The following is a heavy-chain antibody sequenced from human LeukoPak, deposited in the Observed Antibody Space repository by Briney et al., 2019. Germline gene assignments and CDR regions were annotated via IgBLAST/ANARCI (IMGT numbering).Heavy chain of an antibody. J-gene: IGHJ4*02. CDR2: IWSGGNT. Sequence: GGSLRLSCAASGFTVSSNHMTWVRQAPGKGLECVSIIWSGGNTDYADSVKGRFTISRDDSKNMVYLQMNSLRAEDTAVYFCAREGYSSGWFRLWGQGTLVTVSS. V-gene: IGHV3-53*01. CDR3: AREGYSSGWFRL. D-gene: IGHD6-19*01. CDR1: GFTVSSNH.